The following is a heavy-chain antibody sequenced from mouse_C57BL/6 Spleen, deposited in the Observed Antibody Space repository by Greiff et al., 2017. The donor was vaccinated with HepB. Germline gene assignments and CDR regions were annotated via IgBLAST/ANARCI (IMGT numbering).Heavy chain of an antibody. J-gene: IGHJ1*03. D-gene: IGHD1-1*01. CDR3: ARRGYGSSYEWYFDV. Sequence: QVQLKQPGAELVRPGSSVKLSCKASGYTFTSYWMHWVKQRPIQGLEWIGNIDPSDSETHYNQKFKDKATLTVDKSSSTAYMQLSSLTSEDSAVYYCARRGYGSSYEWYFDVWGTGTAVTVSS. CDR1: GYTFTSYW. V-gene: IGHV1-52*01. CDR2: IDPSDSET.